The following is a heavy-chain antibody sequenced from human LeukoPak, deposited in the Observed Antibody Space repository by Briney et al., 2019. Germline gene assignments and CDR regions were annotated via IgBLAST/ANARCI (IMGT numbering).Heavy chain of an antibody. CDR1: GFTFDDYA. CDR3: AKEENTMVRGDRYGMDV. V-gene: IGHV3-9*01. J-gene: IGHJ6*02. Sequence: GGSLRLSCAASGFTFDDYAMHWVRQAPGKGLEWVSGISWNSGIIGYADSVKGRFTISRDNAKNSLYLQMNSLRVEDTALYYCAKEENTMVRGDRYGMDVWGLGTTVTVSS. D-gene: IGHD3-10*01. CDR2: ISWNSGII.